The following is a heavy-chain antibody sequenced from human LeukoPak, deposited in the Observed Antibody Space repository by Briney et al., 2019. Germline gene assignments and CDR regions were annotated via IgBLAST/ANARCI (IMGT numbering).Heavy chain of an antibody. CDR2: INQDGSEK. CDR3: AREGCSGGSCYHNWFDP. CDR1: GFTFSGYD. V-gene: IGHV3-7*01. D-gene: IGHD2-15*01. Sequence: GGSLRLSCAASGFTFSGYDMNWVRQAPGKGLEWVANINQDGSEKYYVDSVKGRFTISRDNAKNSLYLQMNSLRAEDTAVYYCAREGCSGGSCYHNWFDPWGQGTLVTVSS. J-gene: IGHJ5*02.